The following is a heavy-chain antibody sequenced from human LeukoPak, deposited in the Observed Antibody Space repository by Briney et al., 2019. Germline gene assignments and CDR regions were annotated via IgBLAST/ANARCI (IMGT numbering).Heavy chain of an antibody. V-gene: IGHV4-59*01. J-gene: IGHJ4*02. CDR3: ARAGGYNYGYFDY. CDR2: IYYNGNT. CDR1: DGSINSYY. Sequence: PSETLSLTCSVSDGSINSYYWNWIRRPPGKGLEWIGYIYYNGNTNYSPSLKSRVTMSVDTSKNQFSLKLSSVTAADTAVYYCARAGGYNYGYFDYWGQGTLVTVSS. D-gene: IGHD5-18*01.